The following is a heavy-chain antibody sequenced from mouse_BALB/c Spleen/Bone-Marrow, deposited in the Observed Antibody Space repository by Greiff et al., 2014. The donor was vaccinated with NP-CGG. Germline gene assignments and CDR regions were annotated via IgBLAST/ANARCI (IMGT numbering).Heavy chain of an antibody. J-gene: IGHJ1*01. Sequence: QVQLKESGAELMKPGASVKISCKATGYTFSSYWIEWVKQRPGQGLEWIGEILPGSGSTNYNEKFKGKATFTADTSSSTAYMQDSSLTCEASPVFCWASGGVNHLHLDVGGAGPAVPVPS. CDR3: ASGGVNHLHLDV. CDR1: GYTFSSYW. D-gene: IGHD2-2*01. CDR2: ILPGSGST. V-gene: IGHV1-9*01.